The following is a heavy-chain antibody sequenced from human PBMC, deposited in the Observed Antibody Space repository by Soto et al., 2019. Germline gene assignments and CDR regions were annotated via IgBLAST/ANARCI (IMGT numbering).Heavy chain of an antibody. D-gene: IGHD6-13*01. CDR1: GYAFTSYG. V-gene: IGHV1-3*01. Sequence: ASVKVSCKASGYAFTSYGIHWVRQAPGQRLEWMGCINAANGDTKYSPKFQGRVTITRDTSASTAYMELSSLRSEDTAVYYCVRRHVSATGIDWFDPWGQGTLVTVSS. CDR2: INAANGDT. CDR3: VRRHVSATGIDWFDP. J-gene: IGHJ5*02.